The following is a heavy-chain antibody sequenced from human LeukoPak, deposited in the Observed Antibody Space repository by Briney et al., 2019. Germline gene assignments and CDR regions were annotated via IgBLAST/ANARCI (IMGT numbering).Heavy chain of an antibody. CDR3: ARLGYCSRSTCYAFDY. J-gene: IGHJ4*02. V-gene: IGHV5-51*01. CDR1: GNRFTSYW. Sequence: GESLKISCRHSGNRFTSYWIGWVRQMPGKGLEWMGVIYPGDSDTRYSPSFQGQVAISVDKSISTAYLQWSSLKASDTATYYCARLGYCSRSTCYAFDYWGQGTLVTVSS. D-gene: IGHD2-2*01. CDR2: IYPGDSDT.